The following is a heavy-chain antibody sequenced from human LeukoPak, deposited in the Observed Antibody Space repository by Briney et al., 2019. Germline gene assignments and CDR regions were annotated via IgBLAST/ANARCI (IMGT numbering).Heavy chain of an antibody. J-gene: IGHJ4*02. CDR1: GFTFGDYA. CDR2: IRSKAYGGTT. Sequence: GGSLRLSCTASGFTFGDYAMSWFRQAPGKGLERVGFIRSKAYGGTTEYAASVKGRFTISRDDSKSIAYLQMNSLKTEDTAVYYCTSHTMEIVVVVAATPTDYWGQGTLVTVSS. V-gene: IGHV3-49*03. CDR3: TSHTMEIVVVVAATPTDY. D-gene: IGHD2-15*01.